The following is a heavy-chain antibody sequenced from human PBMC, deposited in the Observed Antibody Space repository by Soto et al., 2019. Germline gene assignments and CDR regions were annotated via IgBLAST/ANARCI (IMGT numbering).Heavy chain of an antibody. D-gene: IGHD6-13*01. Sequence: QLQLQESGSGLVKPSQTLSLTCAVSGGSISSGGYSWSWIRQPPGKGLEWIGYIYHSGSTYYNPSLKSRVTISVDRSKNQFSLKLSSVTAADTAVYYCASYLARAAAGTRYYFDYWGQGTLVTVSS. V-gene: IGHV4-30-2*01. J-gene: IGHJ4*02. CDR1: GGSISSGGYS. CDR3: ASYLARAAAGTRYYFDY. CDR2: IYHSGST.